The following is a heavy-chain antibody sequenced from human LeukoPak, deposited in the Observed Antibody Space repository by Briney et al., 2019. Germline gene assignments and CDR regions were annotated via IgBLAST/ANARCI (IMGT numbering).Heavy chain of an antibody. CDR2: IYYSGST. V-gene: IGHV4-59*01. J-gene: IGHJ6*03. CDR3: ARGLHSFYYYMDV. CDR1: GGSISSYY. D-gene: IGHD5-24*01. Sequence: SETLSLTCTVSGGSISSYYWSWIRQPPGKGLEWIGYIYYSGSTNYNPSLKSRVTISVDTSKNQFSLKLSSVTAADTAVYYCARGLHSFYYYMDVWGKGTTVTVSS.